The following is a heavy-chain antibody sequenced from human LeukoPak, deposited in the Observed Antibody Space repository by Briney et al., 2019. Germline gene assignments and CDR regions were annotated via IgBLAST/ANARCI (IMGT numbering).Heavy chain of an antibody. J-gene: IGHJ4*02. CDR3: ARNSYSSSWYGPFDY. V-gene: IGHV4-59*01. D-gene: IGHD6-13*01. CDR1: GGSITNYY. CDR2: IYHSGST. Sequence: PSETLSLTCTVSGGSITNYYWNWIRQPPGKGLEWIGYIYHSGSTNYNPSLMSRATISVDTSKNHFSLELNSVTAADTAVYYCARNSYSSSWYGPFDYWGQGTLVTVSS.